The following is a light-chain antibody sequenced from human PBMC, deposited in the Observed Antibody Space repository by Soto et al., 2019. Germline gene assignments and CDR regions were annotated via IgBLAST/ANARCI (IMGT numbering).Light chain of an antibody. V-gene: IGKV1-39*01. CDR1: RNVSIY. Sequence: EIPLTQSPSSLAASVGDRVTLTCRASRNVSIYLNWYQHKPGKGPTLLIHATSNLQIGVPSRFSGSGSGTEFTLTISSLEPEDFGTYYCQQSYTMPSFGQGTRLVIK. CDR3: QQSYTMPS. CDR2: ATS. J-gene: IGKJ5*01.